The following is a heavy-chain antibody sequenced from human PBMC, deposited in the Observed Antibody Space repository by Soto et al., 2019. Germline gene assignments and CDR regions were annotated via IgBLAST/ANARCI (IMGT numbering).Heavy chain of an antibody. Sequence: GGSLRLSCAASGFIFNTYSMNWVRQAPGKGLEWVSYISGSSQTIFYADSVKGRFTISRDNAKNSLDLQMNSLRADDTAIYYCARALDFWSGYLSDWGQGTLVTVSS. J-gene: IGHJ4*02. CDR1: GFIFNTYS. CDR2: ISGSSQTI. V-gene: IGHV3-48*04. CDR3: ARALDFWSGYLSD. D-gene: IGHD3-3*01.